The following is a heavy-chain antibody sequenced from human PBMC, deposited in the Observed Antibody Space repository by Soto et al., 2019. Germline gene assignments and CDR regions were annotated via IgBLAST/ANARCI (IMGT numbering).Heavy chain of an antibody. Sequence: GESLKISCKGSGYSFTSYWIGWVRQMPGKGLEWMGIIYPGDSDTRYSPSFQGQVTISADKSISTAYLQWSSLKASDTAMYYCASALLAAADAFDIWGQGTMVTVSS. V-gene: IGHV5-51*01. D-gene: IGHD6-13*01. CDR3: ASALLAAADAFDI. J-gene: IGHJ3*02. CDR2: IYPGDSDT. CDR1: GYSFTSYW.